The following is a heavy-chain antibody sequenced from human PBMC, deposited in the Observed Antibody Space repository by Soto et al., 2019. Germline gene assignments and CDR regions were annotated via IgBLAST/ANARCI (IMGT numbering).Heavy chain of an antibody. D-gene: IGHD3-16*01. V-gene: IGHV3-74*01. CDR3: AREGPGWGGMDV. Sequence: VGSLRLSCAASGFTFSSYWMHWVRQAPGKGLVWVSRINSDGSSTSYADSVKGRFTISRDNAKNTLYLQMNSLRAEDTAVYYCAREGPGWGGMDVWGQGTTVTVSS. CDR2: INSDGSST. J-gene: IGHJ6*02. CDR1: GFTFSSYW.